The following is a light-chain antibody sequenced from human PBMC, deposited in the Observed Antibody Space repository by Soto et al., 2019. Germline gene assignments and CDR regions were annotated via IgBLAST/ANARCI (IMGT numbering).Light chain of an antibody. J-gene: IGKJ1*01. CDR2: KAS. Sequence: DTQMTQSPSTLSASVGDRVTITCRASQSLSSWLAWYQQKPGKAPKLLVYKASSLKIGVPPRFSGSESGTEFSLTISSLQHDDFATYYCQQYNTYPWTFGQGTKVEFK. V-gene: IGKV1-5*03. CDR3: QQYNTYPWT. CDR1: QSLSSW.